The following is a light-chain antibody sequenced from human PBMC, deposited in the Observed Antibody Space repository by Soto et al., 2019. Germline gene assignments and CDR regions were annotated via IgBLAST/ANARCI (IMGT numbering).Light chain of an antibody. V-gene: IGKV3-15*01. CDR3: QHYNNWPRT. CDR1: QSVNTN. CDR2: GVF. J-gene: IGKJ4*01. Sequence: EIVMTQSPVTLSVSPGERATLSCRASQSVNTNLAWYQQKPGQAPRLLIYGVFTRATGIPARFSGSGSGTEFSLTISSLQSEDFAVYYCQHYNNWPRTFGGGTTVEIK.